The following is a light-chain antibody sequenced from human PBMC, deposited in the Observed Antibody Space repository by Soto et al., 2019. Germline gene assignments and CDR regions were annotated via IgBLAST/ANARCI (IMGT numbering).Light chain of an antibody. Sequence: QSALTQPASVSGSPGQSITISCTGSSSDVGGYNYVSWYQQRPGKAPKLVIYEVSNRPSGVSNRFSGSKSVNTASLTISGLQAEDEADYYCSSYTSSTTLVFGGGTKLTVL. CDR1: SSDVGGYNY. CDR3: SSYTSSTTLV. CDR2: EVS. J-gene: IGLJ3*02. V-gene: IGLV2-14*01.